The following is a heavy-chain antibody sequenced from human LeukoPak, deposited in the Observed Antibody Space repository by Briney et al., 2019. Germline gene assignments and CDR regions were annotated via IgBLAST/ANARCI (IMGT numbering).Heavy chain of an antibody. V-gene: IGHV3-30-3*01. J-gene: IGHJ5*02. Sequence: GGSLSLSCGASGFTFSSYAMHWVRQAPGKGLEWVAVISYDGSNKYYADSVKGRFTISRDNSKNTLYLQMNGLRAEDTAVYYCALLSIAWGQGTLVTVSS. CDR2: ISYDGSNK. CDR1: GFTFSSYA. D-gene: IGHD6-6*01. CDR3: ALLSIA.